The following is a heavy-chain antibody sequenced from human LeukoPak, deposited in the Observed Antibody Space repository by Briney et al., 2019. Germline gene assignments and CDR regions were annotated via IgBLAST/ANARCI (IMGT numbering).Heavy chain of an antibody. CDR3: ATAKMGYSSDSPFDY. Sequence: GASVKVSCKVSGYTLTALSIHWVRQAPGKGLEWMGGFDPEDGETNYAQKFQGRVTMTEDTSTDTAYIELSSLRSEDTAVYYCATAKMGYSSDSPFDYWGEGTLVTVSS. J-gene: IGHJ4*02. V-gene: IGHV1-24*01. D-gene: IGHD6-19*01. CDR1: GYTLTALS. CDR2: FDPEDGET.